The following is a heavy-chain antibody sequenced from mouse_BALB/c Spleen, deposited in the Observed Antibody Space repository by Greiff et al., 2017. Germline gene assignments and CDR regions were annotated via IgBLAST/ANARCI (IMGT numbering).Heavy chain of an antibody. CDR1: GFSLTSYG. Sequence: VQGVESGPGLVAPSQSLSITCTVSGFSLTSYGVHWVRQPPGKGLEWLGVIWAGGSTNYNSALMSRLSISKDNSKSQVFLKMNSLQTDDTAMYYCARSYGNYVSYYAMDYWGQGTSVTVSS. V-gene: IGHV2-9*02. D-gene: IGHD2-10*02. CDR3: ARSYGNYVSYYAMDY. CDR2: IWAGGST. J-gene: IGHJ4*01.